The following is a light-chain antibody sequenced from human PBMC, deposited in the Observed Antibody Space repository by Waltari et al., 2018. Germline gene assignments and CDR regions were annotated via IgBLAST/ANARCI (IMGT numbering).Light chain of an antibody. V-gene: IGKV3-15*01. Sequence: EIVITQSPASLSVSPGERATLSCTASQTVTNDLAWYQQKPGQAPKPLIFGASTRATGVPARFSGSGSGTEFTLTIGSVQSEEFAVYYCQQYSDWIAFGGGTKVDLK. CDR3: QQYSDWIA. CDR1: QTVTND. CDR2: GAS. J-gene: IGKJ4*01.